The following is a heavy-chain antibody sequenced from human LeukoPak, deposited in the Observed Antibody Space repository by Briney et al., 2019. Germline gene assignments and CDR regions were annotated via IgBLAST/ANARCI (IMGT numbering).Heavy chain of an antibody. V-gene: IGHV3-23*01. CDR2: ISPSGDST. J-gene: IGHJ6*03. CDR1: GLTLSRYA. Sequence: PGGSLRLSCAASGLTLSRYAVNWARQAPGRGLEWVSYISPSGDSTVYAESVKGRFTISRDNSKNTLYLQMDSLRAEDTAIYYCVKKVYYYMDVWGKGTTVTVSS. CDR3: VKKVYYYMDV.